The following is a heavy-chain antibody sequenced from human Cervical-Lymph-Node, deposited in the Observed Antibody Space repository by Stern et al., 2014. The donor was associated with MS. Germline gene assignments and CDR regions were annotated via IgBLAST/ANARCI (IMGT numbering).Heavy chain of an antibody. D-gene: IGHD6-13*01. V-gene: IGHV1-69*01. Sequence: QVQLGQSGAEVTKPGSSVKVSCQASGGTFSKFPSSWVRQAPGQGLEWMGGIFTVFGTPTYAQEFRGRVTITADVSTSTVYMELSSLRSDDTAVYYCALSSETSDRWYSLGYDLWGQGTLVTVSS. CDR1: GGTFSKFP. CDR3: ALSSETSDRWYSLGYDL. CDR2: IFTVFGTP. J-gene: IGHJ5*02.